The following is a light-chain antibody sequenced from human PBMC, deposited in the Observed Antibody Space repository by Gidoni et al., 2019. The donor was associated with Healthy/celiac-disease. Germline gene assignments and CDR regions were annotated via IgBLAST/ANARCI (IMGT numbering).Light chain of an antibody. V-gene: IGLV1-44*01. CDR3: AAWDDSLNGAV. J-gene: IGLJ7*01. Sequence: QSVLTQPPSASGTPGQRVTIPCSGSSSNIGSNTVNWYQHPPGTAPKLLIYSNNQRPSGVPDRFSGSKSGTSASLAISGLQSEDEADYYCAAWDDSLNGAVFGGGTQLTVL. CDR1: SSNIGSNT. CDR2: SNN.